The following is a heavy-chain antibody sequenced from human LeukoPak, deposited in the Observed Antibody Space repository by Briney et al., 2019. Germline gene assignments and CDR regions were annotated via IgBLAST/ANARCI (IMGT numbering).Heavy chain of an antibody. CDR2: ISAYNGNT. Sequence: GASVKVSCKASGYTFTSYGISWVRQAPGQGLEWMGWISAYNGNTNYAQKLQGRVTMTTDTSTSTAYMELRSLRSDDTAVYYCARDEVTTVTTLGYYYGMDVWGQGTTVTVSS. D-gene: IGHD4-11*01. CDR3: ARDEVTTVTTLGYYYGMDV. V-gene: IGHV1-18*01. CDR1: GYTFTSYG. J-gene: IGHJ6*02.